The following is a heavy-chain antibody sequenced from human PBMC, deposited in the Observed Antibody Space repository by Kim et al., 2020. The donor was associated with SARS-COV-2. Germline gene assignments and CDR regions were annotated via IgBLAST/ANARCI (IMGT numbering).Heavy chain of an antibody. CDR2: IAPSGAT. V-gene: IGHV3-23*01. J-gene: IGHJ4*02. Sequence: GGSLRLSCAASGFTFNSHDMSWFRQAPEKGLEWISYIAPSGATFYADSVKGRFTLSGDTSKNTVSLQMNSLRAEDTAVYYCSRGHVADWGQGTLVTVSS. D-gene: IGHD5-12*01. CDR1: GFTFNSHD. CDR3: SRGHVAD.